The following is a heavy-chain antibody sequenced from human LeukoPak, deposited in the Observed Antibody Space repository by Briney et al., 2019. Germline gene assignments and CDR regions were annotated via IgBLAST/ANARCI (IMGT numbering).Heavy chain of an antibody. V-gene: IGHV4-59*01. Sequence: PSETLSLTWTVSGGSISIYCWSWIRQPPGKGLEWIGYIFYSGSTNYNPSLKSGVTISVDTSKNQFSLKLSSVPAADPAVYYSARVPSTLPDCSGGSCYSPVVGYHAMDASGPGNTVTAS. D-gene: IGHD2-15*01. CDR2: IFYSGST. J-gene: IGHJ6*02. CDR3: ARVPSTLPDCSGGSCYSPVVGYHAMDA. CDR1: GGSISIYC.